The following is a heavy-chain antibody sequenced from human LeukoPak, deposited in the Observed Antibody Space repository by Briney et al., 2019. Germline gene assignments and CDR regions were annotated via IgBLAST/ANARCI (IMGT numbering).Heavy chain of an antibody. D-gene: IGHD1-26*01. Sequence: GGSLSLSCATSGFTFSSYSMNWVRQAPGKGLEWVSSISSSSSNIYYADSLKGRFTISRDNAKNSLSLQMNSLRAEDTAVYYCARLYRTFDCWGQGTVVTVSS. CDR2: ISSSSSNI. J-gene: IGHJ4*02. CDR3: ARLYRTFDC. CDR1: GFTFSSYS. V-gene: IGHV3-21*01.